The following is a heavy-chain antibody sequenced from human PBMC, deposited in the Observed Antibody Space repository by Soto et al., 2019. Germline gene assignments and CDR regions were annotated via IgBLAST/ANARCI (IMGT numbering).Heavy chain of an antibody. CDR3: ARDRDGDIQGDYYYGMDV. CDR2: ISYDGSNK. J-gene: IGHJ6*02. Sequence: QVQLVESGGGVVQPGRSLRLSCAASGFTFSSYAMHWVRQAPGKGLEWVAVISYDGSNKYYADSVKGRFTISRDNSKNTLYLQMNSQRAEDTAVYYCARDRDGDIQGDYYYGMDVWGQGTTVTVSS. CDR1: GFTFSSYA. D-gene: IGHD4-17*01. V-gene: IGHV3-30-3*01.